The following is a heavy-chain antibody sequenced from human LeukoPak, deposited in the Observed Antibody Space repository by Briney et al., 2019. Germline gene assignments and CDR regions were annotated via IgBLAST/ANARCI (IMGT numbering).Heavy chain of an antibody. CDR3: ATRLWFGEFDY. CDR2: MNPNSGNT. J-gene: IGHJ4*02. V-gene: IGHV1-8*01. D-gene: IGHD3-10*01. CDR1: GYTFTSYD. Sequence: GASVKVSCKASGYTFTSYDINWVRQATGQGLEWMGWMNPNSGNTGYAQKSQGRVTMTRNTSISTAYMELSSLRSEDTAVYYCATRLWFGEFDYWGQGTLVTVSS.